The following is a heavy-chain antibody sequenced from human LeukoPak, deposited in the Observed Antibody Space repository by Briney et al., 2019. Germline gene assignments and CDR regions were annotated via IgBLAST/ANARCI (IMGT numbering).Heavy chain of an antibody. D-gene: IGHD5-24*01. CDR2: ISSSSTYI. V-gene: IGHV3-21*01. Sequence: PGGSLRLPCAASGFTFSTYSMNWVRQAPGKGLEWVSVISSSSTYIYYSDSVRGRFTISRDNAKNSLYLQMNSLRAEDTAVYYCARGDPHGAYFDYWGQGALVTVS. J-gene: IGHJ4*02. CDR1: GFTFSTYS. CDR3: ARGDPHGAYFDY.